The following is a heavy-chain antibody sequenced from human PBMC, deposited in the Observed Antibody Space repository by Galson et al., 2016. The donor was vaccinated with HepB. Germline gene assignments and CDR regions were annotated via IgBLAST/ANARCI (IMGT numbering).Heavy chain of an antibody. CDR3: ARPFGSGNYDAFDV. CDR2: ISAHNGNT. Sequence: SVKVSCKASGYTLTSHAINWVRQAPGQGLECMGWISAHNGNTNYAQSLQGRVTLTTETSTNTAYMELRSLRSDDTALYYCARPFGSGNYDAFDVWGQGTMVTVPS. D-gene: IGHD3-10*01. J-gene: IGHJ3*01. V-gene: IGHV1-18*04. CDR1: GYTLTSHA.